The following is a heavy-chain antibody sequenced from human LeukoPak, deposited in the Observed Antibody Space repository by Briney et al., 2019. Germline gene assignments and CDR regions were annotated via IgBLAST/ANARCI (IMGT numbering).Heavy chain of an antibody. Sequence: SVKVSCKASGGTFSSYAISWVRQAPGQGLEWMGGIIPIFGTANYAQEFQGRVTITADESTSTAYMELSSLRSEDTAVYYCARAAYYYDSSGYYYFDYWGQGTLVTVSS. CDR3: ARAAYYYDSSGYYYFDY. CDR2: IIPIFGTA. D-gene: IGHD3-22*01. CDR1: GGTFSSYA. V-gene: IGHV1-69*13. J-gene: IGHJ4*02.